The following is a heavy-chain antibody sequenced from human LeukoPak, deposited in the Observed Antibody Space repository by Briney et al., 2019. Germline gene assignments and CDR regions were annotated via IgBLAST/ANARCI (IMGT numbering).Heavy chain of an antibody. V-gene: IGHV3-48*03. CDR3: AREKGGGNYCFDY. Sequence: GGSLRLSCAASGFTFSSYEMNWVRQAPGKGLEWVSYISSSGSTIYYADSVKGRFTISRDNSKNTVYLQMNSLRAEDTAVYYCAREKGGGNYCFDYGGQGPLVTVSS. J-gene: IGHJ4*02. D-gene: IGHD3-16*01. CDR1: GFTFSSYE. CDR2: ISSSGSTI.